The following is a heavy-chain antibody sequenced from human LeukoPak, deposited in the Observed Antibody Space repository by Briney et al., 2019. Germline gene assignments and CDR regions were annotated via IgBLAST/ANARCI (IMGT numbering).Heavy chain of an antibody. Sequence: SETLSLTCTVSGGSISSSSYYWGWIRQPPGKGLEWIGSIYYSGSTYYNPPLKSRVTISVDTSKNQFSLKLSSVTAADTAVYYCARDVVVIAHGAFDIWGQGTMVTVSS. D-gene: IGHD2-21*01. J-gene: IGHJ3*02. CDR2: IYYSGST. V-gene: IGHV4-39*02. CDR1: GGSISSSSYY. CDR3: ARDVVVIAHGAFDI.